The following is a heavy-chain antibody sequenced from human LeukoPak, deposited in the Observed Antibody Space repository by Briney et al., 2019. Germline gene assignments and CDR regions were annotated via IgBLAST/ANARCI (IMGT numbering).Heavy chain of an antibody. CDR2: IYYSGST. CDR1: GGSISSYY. D-gene: IGHD1-26*01. J-gene: IGHJ4*02. Sequence: SETLSLTCTVSGGSISSYYWSWIRQPPGKGLEWIGYIYYSGSTNYNPSLKSRVTISVDTSKNQFSLKLSSVTAADTAVYYCARVAGSGSYSWFDYWGQGTLVTVSS. CDR3: ARVAGSGSYSWFDY. V-gene: IGHV4-59*01.